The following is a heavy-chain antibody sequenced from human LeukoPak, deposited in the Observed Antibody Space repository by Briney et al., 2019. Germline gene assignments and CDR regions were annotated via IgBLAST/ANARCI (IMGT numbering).Heavy chain of an antibody. CDR1: GYTFTSYD. CDR3: ARGDYSSGWYLTSERYNWFDP. CDR2: MNPNSANT. J-gene: IGHJ5*02. D-gene: IGHD6-19*01. V-gene: IGHV1-8*01. Sequence: ASVKVSCKASGYTFTSYDINWVRQATGQGLEWMGWMNPNSANTGYAQKFQGRVTITRNTSISTAYMELSSLRSEDTAVYYCARGDYSSGWYLTSERYNWFDPWGQGTLVTVSS.